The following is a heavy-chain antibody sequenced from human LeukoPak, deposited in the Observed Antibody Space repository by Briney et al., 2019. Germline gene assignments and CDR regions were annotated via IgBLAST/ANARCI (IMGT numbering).Heavy chain of an antibody. J-gene: IGHJ4*02. CDR2: IYHSGST. Sequence: PSGTVSLTCAVSGDSISSSTNWWSWVRQPPGKGLEWIGEIYHSGSTNYNPSLKSRLTMSVDKSNNQFSLRLGSVTAADSAFYYCVYGGNSGDWLYWGQGTLVTVSS. D-gene: IGHD4-23*01. CDR3: VYGGNSGDWLY. CDR1: GDSISSSTNW. V-gene: IGHV4-4*02.